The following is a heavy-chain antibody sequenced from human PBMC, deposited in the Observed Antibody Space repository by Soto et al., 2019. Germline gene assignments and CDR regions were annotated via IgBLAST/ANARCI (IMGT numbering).Heavy chain of an antibody. CDR1: GFTFSTYG. V-gene: IGHV3-30*18. Sequence: QVQLVESGGGVVQPGRSPRLSCAVSGFTFSTYGMHWVRQAPGKGLDWVAVISYDENNKYYADSVKGRFTISRDKSKNTLYLQMNSLRTEDTAVYYCAKGGGGSYLYFDYWGQGTLVTVSS. J-gene: IGHJ4*02. CDR2: ISYDENNK. D-gene: IGHD1-26*01. CDR3: AKGGGGSYLYFDY.